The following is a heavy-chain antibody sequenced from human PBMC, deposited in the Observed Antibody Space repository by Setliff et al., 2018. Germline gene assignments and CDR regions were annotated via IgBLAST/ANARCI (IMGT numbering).Heavy chain of an antibody. V-gene: IGHV3-7*01. J-gene: IGHJ6*02. CDR1: GFTFRIYW. D-gene: IGHD3-10*01. CDR2: IKGDDSEK. Sequence: LSCSASGFTFRIYWMSWVRQAPGKGLEWVANIKGDDSEKYYVDSVKGRFTVSRDNVKNSLFLQMDSLRAEDSAVYYCARDGVFYAMDFWGQGTTVTVSS. CDR3: ARDGVFYAMDF.